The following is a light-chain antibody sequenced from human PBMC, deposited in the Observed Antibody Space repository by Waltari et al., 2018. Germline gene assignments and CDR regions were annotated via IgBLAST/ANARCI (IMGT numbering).Light chain of an antibody. CDR2: GVT. J-gene: IGLJ2*01. Sequence: QSALTQPASVSGSPGQSITISCTGTSSDVGGHTFVPWYQQHPGKAPKLIIFGVTNRPSGISDRFSGSKSGNTASLTISGLQAEDEGDYYCSSYRSSAIVVFGGGTKLSVL. V-gene: IGLV2-14*03. CDR1: SSDVGGHTF. CDR3: SSYRSSAIVV.